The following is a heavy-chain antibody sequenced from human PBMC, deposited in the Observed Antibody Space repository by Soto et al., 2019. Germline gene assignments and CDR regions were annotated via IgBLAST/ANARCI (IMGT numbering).Heavy chain of an antibody. Sequence: GGSLRLSCAAAGFTFSSYAMSWVRQAPGKGLEWVSTISGSGGGTYYADSVKGRFTISRDNSGNTLFLHMNSLRVEDTAVYYCAKDTYYFDSSGYYRPYFDSWGQGTLVTVSS. CDR3: AKDTYYFDSSGYYRPYFDS. CDR2: ISGSGGGT. V-gene: IGHV3-23*01. J-gene: IGHJ4*02. CDR1: GFTFSSYA. D-gene: IGHD3-22*01.